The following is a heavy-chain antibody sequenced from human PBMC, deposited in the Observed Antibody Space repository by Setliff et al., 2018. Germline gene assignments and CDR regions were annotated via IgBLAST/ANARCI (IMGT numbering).Heavy chain of an antibody. D-gene: IGHD3-10*01. CDR3: ARINFYDATAYYYAPHH. V-gene: IGHV1-18*01. CDR1: GFTFTDYG. Sequence: SVKVSCKSSGFTFTDYGITWVRQVPGQGLEWMGWINNYNFNTQYAQKFQGRVTVTTDTSTTTAYMELRSLRADDTAIYYCARINFYDATAYYYAPHHWGQGTLVTVSS. CDR2: INNYNFNT. J-gene: IGHJ5*02.